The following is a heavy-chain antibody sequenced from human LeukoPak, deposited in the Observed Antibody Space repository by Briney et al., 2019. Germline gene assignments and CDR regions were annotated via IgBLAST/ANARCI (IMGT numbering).Heavy chain of an antibody. D-gene: IGHD3-10*01. CDR1: AFTFSNYA. V-gene: IGHV3-30*04. J-gene: IGHJ6*03. CDR2: ISHDGSNK. Sequence: GGSLRLSCTASAFTFSNYAIHWVRQAPGKGLEWVTVISHDGSNKYYADSVKGRFTISRDNSKNTLYLQMNSLRAEDTAVYYCARAGGPFYYYYYMDVWGKGTTVTVSS. CDR3: ARAGGPFYYYYYMDV.